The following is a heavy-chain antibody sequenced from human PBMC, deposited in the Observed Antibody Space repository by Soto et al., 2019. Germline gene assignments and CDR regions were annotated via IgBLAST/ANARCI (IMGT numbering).Heavy chain of an antibody. CDR2: IVVGSGNT. J-gene: IGHJ6*02. CDR3: AAYSAAGTFEDV. D-gene: IGHD6-13*01. Sequence: SVKVSCKASGFTFISSAMQWVRQARGQRLEWIGWIVVGSGNTNYAQKFQERVTITRDMSTSTAYMELSSLRSEDTAVYYCAAYSAAGTFEDVWGQGTTVTVSS. V-gene: IGHV1-58*02. CDR1: GFTFISSA.